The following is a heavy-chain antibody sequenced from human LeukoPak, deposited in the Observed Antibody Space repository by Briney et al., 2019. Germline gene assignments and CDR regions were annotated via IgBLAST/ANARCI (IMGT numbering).Heavy chain of an antibody. V-gene: IGHV1-2*02. Sequence: ALVKVSCKASGYTFTGYYMHWVRQAPGQGLEWMGWINPNSGGTNYAQKFQGRVTMTRDTSISTAYMELSRLRSDDTAVYYCARGLYYYGSGSYAGGYWGQGTLVTVSS. J-gene: IGHJ4*02. CDR3: ARGLYYYGSGSYAGGY. CDR2: INPNSGGT. D-gene: IGHD3-10*01. CDR1: GYTFTGYY.